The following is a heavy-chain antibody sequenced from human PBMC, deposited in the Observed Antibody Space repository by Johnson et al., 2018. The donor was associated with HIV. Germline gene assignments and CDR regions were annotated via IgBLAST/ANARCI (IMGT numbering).Heavy chain of an antibody. V-gene: IGHV3-11*04. Sequence: QMLLVESGGGLVKPGGSLRLSCAASGFTFSDYYMSWIRQAPGKGLEWVSYISSSGSTIYYADSVKGRFTISRDNAKNSLYLQMNSLRAEHTAVYYCARDFSSSSNAFDIWGQGTMVTVSS. CDR3: ARDFSSSSNAFDI. CDR1: GFTFSDYY. D-gene: IGHD6-6*01. CDR2: ISSSGSTI. J-gene: IGHJ3*02.